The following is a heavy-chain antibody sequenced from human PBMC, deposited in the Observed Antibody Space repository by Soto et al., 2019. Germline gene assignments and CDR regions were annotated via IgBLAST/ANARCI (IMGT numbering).Heavy chain of an antibody. CDR2: IYYSGST. CDR1: GGSISSGGYY. J-gene: IGHJ6*02. D-gene: IGHD3-3*01. V-gene: IGHV4-31*03. CDR3: ARDSAIFGVVKGPYYYYGMDV. Sequence: QVQLQESGPGLVKPSQTLSLTCTVSGGSISSGGYYWSWIRQHPGKGLEWIGYIYYSGSTYYNPSIKSRVTISVATSKNQFSLKLSSVTAADTAVYYCARDSAIFGVVKGPYYYYGMDVWGQGTTVTVSS.